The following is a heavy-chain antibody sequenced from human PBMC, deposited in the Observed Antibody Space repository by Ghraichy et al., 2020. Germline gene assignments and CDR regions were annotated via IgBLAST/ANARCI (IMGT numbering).Heavy chain of an antibody. D-gene: IGHD6-25*01. V-gene: IGHV1-18*01. CDR3: VRSRAARPPGP. CDR1: GYTFTSYG. CDR2: ISAYNGNT. J-gene: IGHJ5*02. Sequence: ASVKVSCKASGYTFTSYGISWVRQAPGQGLEWMGWISAYNGNTNYAQKLQGRVTMTTDTSTSSAYMELRSLRSDDTAVYYCVRSRAARPPGPWGQGTLVTVSS.